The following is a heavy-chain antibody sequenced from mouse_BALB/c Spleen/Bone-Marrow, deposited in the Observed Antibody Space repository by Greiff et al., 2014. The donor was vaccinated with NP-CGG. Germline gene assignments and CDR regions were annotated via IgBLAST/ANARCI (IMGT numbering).Heavy chain of an antibody. CDR2: ISTYSGNT. CDR3: ARGRCDFAY. J-gene: IGHJ3*01. V-gene: IGHV1-67*01. CDR1: GYTFTDYA. Sequence: QLQQSGPELVRPGVSVKISCKGSGYTFTDYAMHWVKQSHAKSLEWIGVISTYSGNTNYNQKFKGKATMTVDESSSTAYMELARLTSEDSAIYYCARGRCDFAYWGQGTLVTVSA.